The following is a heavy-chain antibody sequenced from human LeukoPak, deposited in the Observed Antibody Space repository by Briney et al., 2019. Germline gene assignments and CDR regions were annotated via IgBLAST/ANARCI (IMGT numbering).Heavy chain of an antibody. D-gene: IGHD2/OR15-2a*01. CDR3: VSFYETY. V-gene: IGHV3-74*01. J-gene: IGHJ4*02. Sequence: GGSLRLSCAASDNYWMLWVRQAPGKGLVWVSHINSDGSWTSYADSVKGRFTISKDNAKNTVYLQMNSLRAEDTAVYYCVSFYETYWGRGTLVTVSS. CDR2: INSDGSWT. CDR1: DNYW.